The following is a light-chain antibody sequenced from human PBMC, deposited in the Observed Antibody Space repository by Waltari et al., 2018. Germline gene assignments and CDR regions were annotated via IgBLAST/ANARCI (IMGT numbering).Light chain of an antibody. CDR3: SSYAGSVWV. CDR2: EVS. V-gene: IGLV2-8*01. Sequence: QSALTQPPSASGSPGQSVTIPCTGTSSDVGGYNYVSWYQQYPGKAPKLMVYEVSKRPSGVPNRFSGSKSGNTASLTVSGLQADDEADYYCSSYAGSVWVFGGGTTLTVL. J-gene: IGLJ3*02. CDR1: SSDVGGYNY.